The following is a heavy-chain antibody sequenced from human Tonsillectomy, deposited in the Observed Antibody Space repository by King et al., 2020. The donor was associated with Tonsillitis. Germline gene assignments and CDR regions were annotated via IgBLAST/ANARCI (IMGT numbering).Heavy chain of an antibody. V-gene: IGHV3-23*04. D-gene: IGHD2-2*01. Sequence: VQLVESGGGLVQPVGSLRLSCAASGFTFSSYAMSWVRQAPGKGLEWVSAISGSGGSTHYADSVKGRCTISRDNSKNTLYLQMNSLRAEDTAVYYCAKCSSTSCRQFDYWGQGTLVTVSS. J-gene: IGHJ4*02. CDR2: ISGSGGST. CDR3: AKCSSTSCRQFDY. CDR1: GFTFSSYA.